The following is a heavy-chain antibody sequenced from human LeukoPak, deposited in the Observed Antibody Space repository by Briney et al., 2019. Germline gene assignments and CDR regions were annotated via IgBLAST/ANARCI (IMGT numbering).Heavy chain of an antibody. J-gene: IGHJ4*02. CDR2: ISGSGGST. D-gene: IGHD3-3*01. CDR1: GFTFSGYA. Sequence: GGSLRLSCAASGFTFSGYAMSWVRQAPGKGLEWVSAISGSGGSTYYADSVKGRFTISRDNSKNTLYLQMNSLRAEDTAVYYCAKDFWSGYYPNYWGQGTLVTVSS. CDR3: AKDFWSGYYPNY. V-gene: IGHV3-23*01.